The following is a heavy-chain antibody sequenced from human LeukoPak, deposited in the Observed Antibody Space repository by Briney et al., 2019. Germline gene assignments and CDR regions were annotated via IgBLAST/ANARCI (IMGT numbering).Heavy chain of an antibody. CDR3: AKDQGGATDWYFDL. V-gene: IGHV3-23*01. CDR2: IGGSGGST. Sequence: SGGSLRLSCAASGFTFSNYAMSWVRQAPGKGLERVSAIGGSGGSTYYADSVKGRFTVSRDNSKNTLYLQMNSLRAEDTAVYYCAKDQGGATDWYFDLWGRGTLVTVSS. J-gene: IGHJ2*01. CDR1: GFTFSNYA. D-gene: IGHD5-12*01.